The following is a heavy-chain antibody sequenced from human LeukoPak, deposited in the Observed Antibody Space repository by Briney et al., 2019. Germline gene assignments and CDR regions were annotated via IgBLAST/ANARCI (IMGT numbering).Heavy chain of an antibody. CDR3: AREVVPAALYYYYYMDA. V-gene: IGHV4-39*07. J-gene: IGHJ6*03. Sequence: SETLSLTCTVSGGSISSSSYYWGWIRQPPGKGLEWIGSIYYSGSTYYNPSLKSRVTISVDTSKNQFSLKLSSVTAADTAVYYCAREVVPAALYYYYYMDAWGKGTTVTVSS. D-gene: IGHD2-2*01. CDR2: IYYSGST. CDR1: GGSISSSSYY.